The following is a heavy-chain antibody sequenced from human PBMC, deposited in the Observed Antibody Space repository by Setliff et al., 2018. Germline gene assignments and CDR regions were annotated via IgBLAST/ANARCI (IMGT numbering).Heavy chain of an antibody. Sequence: PSGTLSLTCAVYGGSFSGYYWSWIRQPPGKGLEWIGEINHSGSTNFHPSLKSRVAISVDPSKNQFYLNLRSVTAADTAVYFCARGTKTMVINYWYFDVWGRGTPVTVSS. CDR2: INHSGST. CDR1: GGSFSGYY. J-gene: IGHJ2*01. V-gene: IGHV4-34*01. CDR3: ARGTKTMVINYWYFDV. D-gene: IGHD4-17*01.